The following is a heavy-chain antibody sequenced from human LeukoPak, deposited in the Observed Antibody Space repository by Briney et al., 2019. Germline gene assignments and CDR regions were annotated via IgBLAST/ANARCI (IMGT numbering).Heavy chain of an antibody. CDR1: GFTFDDYA. J-gene: IGHJ1*01. D-gene: IGHD2-15*01. V-gene: IGHV3-9*01. CDR2: ISWNSGSI. CDR3: AKEDRTWHPFQH. Sequence: PGRSLRLSCAASGFTFDDYAMHWVRQAPGKGLEWVSGISWNSGSIGYADSVKGRFTISRDNSKNTLYLQMNSLRAEDTAVYYCAKEDRTWHPFQHWGQGTLVTVSP.